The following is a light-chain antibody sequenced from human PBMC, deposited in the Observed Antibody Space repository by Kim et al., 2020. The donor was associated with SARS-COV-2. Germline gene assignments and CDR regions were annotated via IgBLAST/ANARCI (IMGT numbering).Light chain of an antibody. CDR3: QTWGTGIQV. Sequence: ASCKLTRRLRSGNTSYAIAWHKQQPGKGPGYLMRLKSDGSHIKGDGLPDRFSGSSSGADRYLTISSLQPEDEAVYSCQTWGTGIQVFGGGTQLTVL. CDR2: LKSDGSH. V-gene: IGLV4-69*01. J-gene: IGLJ3*02. CDR1: SGNTSYA.